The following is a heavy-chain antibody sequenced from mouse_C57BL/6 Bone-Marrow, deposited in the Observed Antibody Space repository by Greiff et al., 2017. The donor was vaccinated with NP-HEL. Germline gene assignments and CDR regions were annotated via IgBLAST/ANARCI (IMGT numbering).Heavy chain of an antibody. J-gene: IGHJ3*01. CDR3: TTLYYYGSRFAY. V-gene: IGHV14-1*01. D-gene: IGHD1-1*01. Sequence: VQLQQSGAELVRPGASVKLSCTASGFNIKDYYMHWVKQRPEQGLEWIGRIDPEDGDTKYAPKFPGKATMTADTSSNTAYLQLSSLTSEDTAVHYCTTLYYYGSRFAYWGQGTLVTVSA. CDR1: GFNIKDYY. CDR2: IDPEDGDT.